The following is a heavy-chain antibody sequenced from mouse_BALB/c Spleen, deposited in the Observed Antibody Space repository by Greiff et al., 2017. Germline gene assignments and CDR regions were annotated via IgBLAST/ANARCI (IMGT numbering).Heavy chain of an antibody. V-gene: IGHV14-3*02. J-gene: IGHJ4*01. CDR1: GFNIKDTY. CDR2: IDPANGNT. CDR3: ARLYYAMDY. Sequence: VKLVESGAELVKPGASVKLSCTASGFNIKDTYMHWVKQRPEQGLEWIGRIDPANGNTKYDPKFQGKATITADTSSNTAYLQLSSLTSEDTAVYYCARLYYAMDYWGQGTSVTVSS.